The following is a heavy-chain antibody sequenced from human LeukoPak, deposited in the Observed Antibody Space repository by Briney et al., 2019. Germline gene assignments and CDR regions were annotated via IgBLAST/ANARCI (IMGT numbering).Heavy chain of an antibody. CDR3: AREGLAAHGSAFDI. CDR1: GFTFSSYC. Sequence: PGGSLRLSCAASGFTFSSYCMNWVRQAPGKGLEWVSYISSSGSTIYYADSVKGRFTISRDNAKNSLYLQMNSLRAEDTAVYYCAREGLAAHGSAFDIWGQGTMVTVSS. CDR2: ISSSGSTI. V-gene: IGHV3-48*03. D-gene: IGHD6-13*01. J-gene: IGHJ3*02.